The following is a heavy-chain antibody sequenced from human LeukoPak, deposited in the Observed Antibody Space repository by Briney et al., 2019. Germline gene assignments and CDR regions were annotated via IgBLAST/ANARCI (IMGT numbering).Heavy chain of an antibody. V-gene: IGHV4-59*01. CDR3: ASQSGWAYYGMDV. D-gene: IGHD3-10*01. J-gene: IGHJ6*02. CDR2: VHYSGDT. Sequence: PSETLSLTCTVSGGSIPYYYWSWIRQPPGKGLEWIGSVHYSGDTNYNSSLESRVAISVDASKNQFSLILTSVTAADTAVYYCASQSGWAYYGMDVWGQGTTVNVFS. CDR1: GGSIPYYY.